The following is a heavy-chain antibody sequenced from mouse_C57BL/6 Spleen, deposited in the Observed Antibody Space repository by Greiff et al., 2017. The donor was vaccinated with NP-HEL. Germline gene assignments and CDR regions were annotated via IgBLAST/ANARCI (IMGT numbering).Heavy chain of an antibody. D-gene: IGHD2-1*01. CDR3: AQGEGNYAWFAY. Sequence: EVHLVESGGGLVKPGGSLKLSCAASGFTFSDYGMHWVRQAPEKGLEWVAYISSGSSTIYYADTVKGRFTISRDNAKNTLFLQMTSLRSEDTAMYYCAQGEGNYAWFAYWGQGTLVTVSA. CDR1: GFTFSDYG. CDR2: ISSGSSTI. J-gene: IGHJ3*01. V-gene: IGHV5-17*01.